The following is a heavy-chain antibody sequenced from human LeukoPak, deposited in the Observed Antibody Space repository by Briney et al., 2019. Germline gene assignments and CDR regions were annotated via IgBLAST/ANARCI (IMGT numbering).Heavy chain of an antibody. CDR3: ARPGYSYGYPVWFDP. D-gene: IGHD5-18*01. CDR2: IYYSGST. Sequence: SETLSLTCTVSGGSISSSSYYWGWIRQPPGKGLEWFGSIYYSGSTYYNPSLKSRVTISVDTSKNQFSLKLSSVTAADTAVYYCARPGYSYGYPVWFDPWGQGTLVTVSS. V-gene: IGHV4-39*01. J-gene: IGHJ5*02. CDR1: GGSISSSSYY.